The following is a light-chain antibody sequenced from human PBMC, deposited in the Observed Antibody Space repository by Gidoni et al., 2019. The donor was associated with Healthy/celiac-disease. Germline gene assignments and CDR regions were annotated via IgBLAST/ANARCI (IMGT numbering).Light chain of an antibody. Sequence: EIVFTQSPATLSLSPGERATPSCRASQSVSSYLAWYQQKPGQAPRLLIYDASNRATGIPARFSGSGSGTDFTLTISSLEPEDFAVYYCQQRSNWPPLTFXGXTKVEIK. CDR2: DAS. CDR3: QQRSNWPPLT. V-gene: IGKV3-11*01. CDR1: QSVSSY. J-gene: IGKJ4*01.